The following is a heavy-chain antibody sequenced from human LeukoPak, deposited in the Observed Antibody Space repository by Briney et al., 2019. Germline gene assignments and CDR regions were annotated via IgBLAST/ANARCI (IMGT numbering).Heavy chain of an antibody. V-gene: IGHV3-21*01. J-gene: IGHJ4*02. CDR2: ISSSSSYI. CDR1: GFTFSSYA. D-gene: IGHD1-7*01. CDR3: ARAHNWKYGSFDF. Sequence: GSLRLSCAASGFTFSSYAMSWVGQAPGKGREWGSCISSSSSYIYYADSVKGRFTISRDNAKNSLYLQMNSLRAEDTAVYYCARAHNWKYGSFDFWGQGTLVTVSS.